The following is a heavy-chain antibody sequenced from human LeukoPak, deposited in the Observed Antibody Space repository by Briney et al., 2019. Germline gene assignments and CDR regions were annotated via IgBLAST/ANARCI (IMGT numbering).Heavy chain of an antibody. Sequence: GGSLRLSCTASGFTFSNYGMHWVRQAPGKGLEWMATISYDRNNNYYTYSVKGRFTVSRDNSKNTLYLQMNSLRGEDTGVYYCARDRGGNEFDYWGQGTLVTVSS. CDR2: ISYDRNNN. J-gene: IGHJ4*02. CDR3: ARDRGGNEFDY. V-gene: IGHV3-30*03. D-gene: IGHD4-23*01. CDR1: GFTFSNYG.